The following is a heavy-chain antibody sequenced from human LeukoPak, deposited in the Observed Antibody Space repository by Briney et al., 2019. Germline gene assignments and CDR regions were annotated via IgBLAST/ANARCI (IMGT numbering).Heavy chain of an antibody. V-gene: IGHV3-30*18. CDR2: ISYDGSNK. CDR1: GFTFSSYG. D-gene: IGHD2-21*02. Sequence: GGSLRLSCAASGFTFSSYGMHWVRQAPGKGLEWVAVISYDGSNKYYADSVKGRFTISRDNSKNTLYLQMNSLRVEDTAVYFCVKDLSDRDVDYWGQGTLVTVSS. CDR3: VKDLSDRDVDY. J-gene: IGHJ4*02.